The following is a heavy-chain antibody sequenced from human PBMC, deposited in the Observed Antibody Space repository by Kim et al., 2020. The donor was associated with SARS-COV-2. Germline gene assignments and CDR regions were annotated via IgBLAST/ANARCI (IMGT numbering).Heavy chain of an antibody. CDR3: ASRYYDSSGPPNGMDV. J-gene: IGHJ6*02. Sequence: KFQGRVTITADKSTSTAYMELSSLRSEDTAVYYCASRYYDSSGPPNGMDVWGQGTTVTVSS. V-gene: IGHV1-69*02. D-gene: IGHD3-22*01.